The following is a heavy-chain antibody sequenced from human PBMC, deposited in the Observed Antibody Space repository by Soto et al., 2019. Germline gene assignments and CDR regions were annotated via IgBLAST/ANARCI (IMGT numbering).Heavy chain of an antibody. J-gene: IGHJ3*02. CDR1: GFTFSSYG. D-gene: IGHD2-8*02. V-gene: IGHV3-30*03. CDR2: ISYDGSNK. Sequence: GGSLRLSCAASGFTFSSYGMHWVRQAPGKGLEWVAVISYDGSNKYYADSVKGRFTISRDNSKNTLYLQMNSLRAEDTAVYYCASSWGLLADAFDIWGQGTMVTVSS. CDR3: ASSWGLLADAFDI.